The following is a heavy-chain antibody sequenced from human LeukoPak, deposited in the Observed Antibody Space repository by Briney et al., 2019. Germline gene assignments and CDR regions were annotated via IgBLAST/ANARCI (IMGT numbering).Heavy chain of an antibody. V-gene: IGHV3-21*04. D-gene: IGHD4-17*01. CDR2: ISSSSSYI. CDR1: GFTFSSYS. CDR3: AKASYGDYIGGWFDP. J-gene: IGHJ5*02. Sequence: GGSLRLSCAASGFTFSSYSMNWVRQAPGKGLEWVSSISSSSSYIYYADSVKGRFTISRDNAKNSLYLQMNSLRAEDMALYYCAKASYGDYIGGWFDPWGQGTLVTVSS.